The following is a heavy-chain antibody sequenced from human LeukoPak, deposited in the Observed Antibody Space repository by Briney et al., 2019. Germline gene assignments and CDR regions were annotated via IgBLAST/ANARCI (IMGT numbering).Heavy chain of an antibody. Sequence: GGSLRLSCAASGFTVSTNYMSWVRQAPGKGLEWVSVIYSGGTTYYADSVKGRFTISRDDSKNKLYLQMNSLRAEDTAVYYCARDFCSSEACPFRDDAFDIWGQETKVTVSS. CDR1: GFTVSTNY. D-gene: IGHD2-2*01. CDR3: ARDFCSSEACPFRDDAFDI. CDR2: IYSGGTT. J-gene: IGHJ3*02. V-gene: IGHV3-53*01.